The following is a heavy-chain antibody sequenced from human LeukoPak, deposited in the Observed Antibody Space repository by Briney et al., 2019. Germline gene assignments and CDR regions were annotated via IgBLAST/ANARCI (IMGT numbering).Heavy chain of an antibody. CDR3: ARVMVVPAAPYYFDY. CDR1: GYTFTSYG. D-gene: IGHD2-2*01. V-gene: IGHV1-18*01. J-gene: IGHJ4*02. Sequence: GASVKVSCKASGYTFTSYGISWVRQAPGQGLEWMGWISAYNGNTNYAQKLQGRVTMTTDTSTSTAYMELRSLRSDDTAVYYCARVMVVPAAPYYFDYWGQGTLVTVSS. CDR2: ISAYNGNT.